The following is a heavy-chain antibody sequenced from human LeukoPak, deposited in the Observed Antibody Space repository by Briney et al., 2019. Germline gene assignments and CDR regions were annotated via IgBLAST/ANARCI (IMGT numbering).Heavy chain of an antibody. CDR2: IYSGGST. CDR3: ARDASGLGVVTEKDFDY. J-gene: IGHJ4*02. D-gene: IGHD3-3*01. CDR1: GFTVSSNY. Sequence: GGSLRLSCAASGFTVSSNYMSWARQAPGKGLEWVSVIYSGGSTYYADSVKGRFTISRDNSKNTLYLQMNSLRAEDTAVYYCARDASGLGVVTEKDFDYWGQGTLVTVSS. V-gene: IGHV3-66*01.